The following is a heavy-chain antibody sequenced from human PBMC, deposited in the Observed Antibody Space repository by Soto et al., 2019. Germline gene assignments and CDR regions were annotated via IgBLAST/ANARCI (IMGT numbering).Heavy chain of an antibody. CDR3: ASRYDFWSGYPDYYFDY. CDR1: GYTFTSYD. D-gene: IGHD3-3*01. Sequence: ASVKVSCKASGYTFTSYDINWVRQATGQGLEWMGWMNPNSGNTGYAQKFQGRVTMTRNTSISTAYMELSSLRSEDTAVYYCASRYDFWSGYPDYYFDYWGQGTLVTVSS. V-gene: IGHV1-8*01. J-gene: IGHJ4*02. CDR2: MNPNSGNT.